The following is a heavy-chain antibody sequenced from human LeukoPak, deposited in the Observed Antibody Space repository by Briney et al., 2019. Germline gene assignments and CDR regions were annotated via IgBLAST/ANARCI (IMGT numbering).Heavy chain of an antibody. D-gene: IGHD3-3*01. CDR2: IYHSGST. Sequence: SETLSLTCTVSGYSISSGYYWGWIRQPPGKGLERIGSIYHSGSTYYNPSLKSRVTISVDTSKNQFSLKLSSVTAADTAVYYCARGAEERITIFGVVTTMYYMDVWGKGTTVTVSS. CDR1: GYSISSGYY. J-gene: IGHJ6*03. V-gene: IGHV4-38-2*02. CDR3: ARGAEERITIFGVVTTMYYMDV.